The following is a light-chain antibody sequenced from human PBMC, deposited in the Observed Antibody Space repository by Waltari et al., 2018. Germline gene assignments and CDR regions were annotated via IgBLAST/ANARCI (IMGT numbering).Light chain of an antibody. J-gene: IGLJ2*01. CDR1: SSHIGAGSD. CDR3: QSYDSSLSGGV. CDR2: GNS. Sequence: QSVLTQPPSVSGAPGQRVTIPCTGRSSHIGAGSDVPWYQQLPGTAPKLLIYGNSNRPSGVPDRFSGSKSGTSASLAITGLQAEDEADYYCQSYDSSLSGGVFGGGTKLTVL. V-gene: IGLV1-40*01.